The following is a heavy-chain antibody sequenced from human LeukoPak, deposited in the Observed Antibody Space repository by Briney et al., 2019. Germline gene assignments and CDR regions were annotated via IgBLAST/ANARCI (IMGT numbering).Heavy chain of an antibody. D-gene: IGHD3-10*01. CDR2: INPNSGGT. CDR1: GYTFTGYY. CDR3: ARDLGYYYGSGSYYGWFDP. J-gene: IGHJ5*02. V-gene: IGHV1-2*02. Sequence: ASVKVSCKASGYTFTGYYMHWVRQAPGQGLEWMGWINPNSGGTNYAQKFQGRVTRTRDTSISTAYMELSRLRSDDTAVYYCARDLGYYYGSGSYYGWFDPWGQGTLVTVSS.